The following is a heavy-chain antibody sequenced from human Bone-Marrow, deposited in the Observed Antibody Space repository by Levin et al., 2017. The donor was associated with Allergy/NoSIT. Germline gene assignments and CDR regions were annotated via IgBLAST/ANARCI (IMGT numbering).Heavy chain of an antibody. CDR3: AREDDSSGYYRYDAFDI. CDR2: INHSGST. J-gene: IGHJ3*02. D-gene: IGHD3-22*01. Sequence: SQTLSLTCAVYGGSFSGYYWSWIRQPPGKGLEWIGEINHSGSTNYNPSLKSRVTISVDTSKNQFSLKLSSVTAADTAVYYCAREDDSSGYYRYDAFDIWGQGTMVTVSS. CDR1: GGSFSGYY. V-gene: IGHV4-34*01.